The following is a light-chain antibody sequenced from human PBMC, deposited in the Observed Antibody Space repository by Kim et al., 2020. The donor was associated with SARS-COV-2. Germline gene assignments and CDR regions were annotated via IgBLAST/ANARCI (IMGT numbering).Light chain of an antibody. J-gene: IGLJ2*01. Sequence: AWGQNVSITCQGDSLRRNYASWYQQKPGRSPLLVCYGTNNLPSGISDRCSGSSSGDTASLTITGSQAEDEADCFCVSRDNSARRRAFGGGTQLTVL. CDR1: SLRRNY. CDR3: VSRDNSARRRA. V-gene: IGLV3-19*01. CDR2: GTN.